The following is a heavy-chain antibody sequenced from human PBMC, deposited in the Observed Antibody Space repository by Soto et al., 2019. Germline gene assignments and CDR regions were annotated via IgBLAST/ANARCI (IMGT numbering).Heavy chain of an antibody. CDR2: IYYSGSS. CDR3: ARDRVWIAVAGTGYNWFDP. CDR1: GGSISSINDY. D-gene: IGHD6-19*01. J-gene: IGHJ5*02. V-gene: IGHV4-39*02. Sequence: PSETLSLTCTVSGGSISSINDYWGWIRQPPGKGLEWIGSIYYSGSSYYNPSLKSRVTISVDTSKNQFSLKLNSVTAADTAVYYCARDRVWIAVAGTGYNWFDPWGQGTLVTVPQ.